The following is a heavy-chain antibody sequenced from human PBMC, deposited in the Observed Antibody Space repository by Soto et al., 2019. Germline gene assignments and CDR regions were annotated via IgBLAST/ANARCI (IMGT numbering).Heavy chain of an antibody. Sequence: QGQLVQSGAEVKKPGYSLKVSCKASGGTLSNYGFSWGRQAPGQGLEWMGAFIPIFETAKYAKKFQGRVTITADEYTSTVYMELSSLRYEDTAVYHGARVGYNNNGHMDWLDPWGQGTLVTVSS. CDR3: ARVGYNNNGHMDWLDP. V-gene: IGHV1-69*01. CDR2: FIPIFETA. D-gene: IGHD1-20*01. J-gene: IGHJ5*02. CDR1: GGTLSNYG.